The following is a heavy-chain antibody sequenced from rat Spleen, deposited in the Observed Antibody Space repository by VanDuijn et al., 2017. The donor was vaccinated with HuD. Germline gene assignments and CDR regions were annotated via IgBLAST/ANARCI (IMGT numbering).Heavy chain of an antibody. Sequence: EVQLVESGGGLVQPRRSLKLSCAASGFTFSDYDMAWVRQAPTKGLEWVASISSSDIRTYYRDSVKGRFTISRDHAKSTLYLQMDSLRSEDTATYYCTTYGGLRNWFAYWGQGTLVTVSS. D-gene: IGHD4-1*01. J-gene: IGHJ3*01. CDR2: ISSSDIRT. V-gene: IGHV5-20*01. CDR3: TTYGGLRNWFAY. CDR1: GFTFSDYD.